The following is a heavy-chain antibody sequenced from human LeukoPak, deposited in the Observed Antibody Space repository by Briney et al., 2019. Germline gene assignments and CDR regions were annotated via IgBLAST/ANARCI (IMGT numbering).Heavy chain of an antibody. J-gene: IGHJ1*01. Sequence: AGGSLRHSCAASGFTFSSYSMNWVRQAPGKGLEWVSSISSSSSYIYYADSVKGRFTISRDNAKNSLYLQMNSLRAEDTAVYYCARASPFYGAYEYFQHWGQGTLVTVSS. CDR1: GFTFSSYS. V-gene: IGHV3-21*01. D-gene: IGHD4-17*01. CDR3: ARASPFYGAYEYFQH. CDR2: ISSSSSYI.